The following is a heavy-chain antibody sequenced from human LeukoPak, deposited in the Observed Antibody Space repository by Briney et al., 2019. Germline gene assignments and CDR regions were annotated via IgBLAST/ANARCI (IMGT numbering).Heavy chain of an antibody. J-gene: IGHJ4*02. CDR3: ASRGGGRVGYYFDY. Sequence: GGSLRLSCAASGFTVSSNYMSWVRQAPGKGLEWVTFIRYDGSYKYYADSVKGRFTISRDNSKNTLFLQVNSLRAEDTAVYYCASRGGGRVGYYFDYWGQGTLVTVSS. V-gene: IGHV3-30*02. CDR1: GFTVSSNY. D-gene: IGHD3-10*01. CDR2: IRYDGSYK.